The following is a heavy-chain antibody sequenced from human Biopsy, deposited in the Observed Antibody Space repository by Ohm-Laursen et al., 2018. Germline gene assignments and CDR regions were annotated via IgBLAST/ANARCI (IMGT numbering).Heavy chain of an antibody. Sequence: SLRLSCTASGFIFSTYTMNWVRQAPGKGLEWVSSISSRSSDIYYADSVKGRFTISRDNAKNSVYLQMNGLRAEDTAVYYCARGRSHLLPDHDWFDPWGQGTLVTVSS. D-gene: IGHD1-14*01. J-gene: IGHJ5*02. V-gene: IGHV3-21*06. CDR3: ARGRSHLLPDHDWFDP. CDR2: ISSRSSDI. CDR1: GFIFSTYT.